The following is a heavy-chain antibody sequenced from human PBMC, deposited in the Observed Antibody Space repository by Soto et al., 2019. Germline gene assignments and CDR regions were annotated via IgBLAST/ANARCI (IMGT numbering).Heavy chain of an antibody. J-gene: IGHJ4*02. CDR3: ARLVVPAATIDY. CDR2: IYYSGST. Sequence: SETLSLTCTVSGGSISSYYWSWIRQPPGKGLEWIGYIYYSGSTNYNPSIKSRVTISVHTSKNQFSLKLSSLTAADTAVYYCARLVVPAATIDYWGQGTLVTVYS. CDR1: GGSISSYY. V-gene: IGHV4-59*01. D-gene: IGHD2-2*01.